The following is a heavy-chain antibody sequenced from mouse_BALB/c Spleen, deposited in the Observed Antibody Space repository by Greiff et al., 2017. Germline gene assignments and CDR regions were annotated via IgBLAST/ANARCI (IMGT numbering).Heavy chain of an antibody. V-gene: IGHV5-4*02. J-gene: IGHJ4*01. CDR2: ISDGGSYT. CDR3: ARGGYYYGSSSYYYAMDY. CDR1: GFTFSDYY. D-gene: IGHD1-1*01. Sequence: EVQLVESGGGLVKPGGSLKLSCAASGFTFSDYYMYWVRQTPEKRLEWVATISDGGSYTYYPDSVKGRFTISRDNAKNNLYLQMSSLKSEDTAMYYCARGGYYYGSSSYYYAMDYWGQGTSVTVSS.